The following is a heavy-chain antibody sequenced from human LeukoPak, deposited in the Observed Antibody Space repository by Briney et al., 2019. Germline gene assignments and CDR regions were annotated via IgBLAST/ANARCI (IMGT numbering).Heavy chain of an antibody. CDR2: ISYDGSNK. CDR3: AKELLAGTVDY. CDR1: GITFSSYG. D-gene: IGHD6-19*01. V-gene: IGHV3-30*18. J-gene: IGHJ4*02. Sequence: GGSLRLSCAASGITFSSYGMHWVRQAPGKGLEWVAVISYDGSNKYYADSVKGRFTISRDNSKNTLYLQMNSLRAEDTAVYYCAKELLAGTVDYWGQGTLVTVSS.